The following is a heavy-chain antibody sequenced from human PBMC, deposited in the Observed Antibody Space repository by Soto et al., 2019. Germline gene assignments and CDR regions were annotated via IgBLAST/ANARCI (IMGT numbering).Heavy chain of an antibody. CDR1: AGTFSSYA. D-gene: IGHD5-12*01. CDR3: ARDAFPGYGGTDWFDP. J-gene: IGHJ5*02. V-gene: IGHV1-69*12. CDR2: IIPIFGTA. Sequence: QVQLVQSGAEVKKPGSSVKVSCKASAGTFSSYAISWVRQAPGQGLEWMGGIIPIFGTANYAQKFQGRVTITADESTSTAYMELSSLRSEDTAVYYCARDAFPGYGGTDWFDPWGQGTLVTVSS.